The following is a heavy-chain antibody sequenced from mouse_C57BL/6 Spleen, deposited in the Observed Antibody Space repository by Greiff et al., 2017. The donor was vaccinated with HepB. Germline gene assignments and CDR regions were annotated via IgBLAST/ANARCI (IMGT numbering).Heavy chain of an antibody. CDR3: ARTHYSNYVFDY. CDR2: INPNNGGT. CDR1: GYTFTDYY. Sequence: EVQLQQSGPELVKPGASVKISCKASGYTFTDYYMNWVKQSHGKSLEWIGDINPNNGGTSYNQKFKGKATLTVDKSSSTAYMELRSLTSEDSAVYYCARTHYSNYVFDYWGQGTTLTVSS. D-gene: IGHD2-5*01. V-gene: IGHV1-26*01. J-gene: IGHJ2*01.